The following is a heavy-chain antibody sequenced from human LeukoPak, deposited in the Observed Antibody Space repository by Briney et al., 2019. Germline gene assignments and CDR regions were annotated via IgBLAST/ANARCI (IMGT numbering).Heavy chain of an antibody. V-gene: IGHV3-30*02. D-gene: IGHD2-2*01. Sequence: GGSLRLSCAASAFIFSSYGMHWVRQAPGKGLEWVAYIQYDGSNKQYADSVRGRFSISRDSSKNVLYLQMNSLRAEDTAVYYCAKGGASVAAFDYWGQGTLVTVSS. J-gene: IGHJ4*02. CDR3: AKGGASVAAFDY. CDR1: AFIFSSYG. CDR2: IQYDGSNK.